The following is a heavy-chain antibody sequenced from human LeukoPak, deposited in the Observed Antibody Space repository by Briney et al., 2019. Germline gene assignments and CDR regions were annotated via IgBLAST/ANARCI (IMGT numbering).Heavy chain of an antibody. D-gene: IGHD6-19*01. CDR2: ISYSGST. J-gene: IGHJ6*02. Sequence: SETLSLTCTVSGGSISSYYWSWIRQPPGKGLEWIGYISYSGSTNCNPSLKSRVTISVDTSKHQFSLKLSSVTAADTAVYYCARFPTTGYSSGWYLNMIASALRYMDVWGQGTPVTVSS. V-gene: IGHV4-59*01. CDR3: ARFPTTGYSSGWYLNMIASALRYMDV. CDR1: GGSISSYY.